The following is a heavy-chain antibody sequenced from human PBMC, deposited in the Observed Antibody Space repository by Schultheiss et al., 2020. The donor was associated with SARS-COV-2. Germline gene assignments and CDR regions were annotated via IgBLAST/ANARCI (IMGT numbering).Heavy chain of an antibody. D-gene: IGHD7-27*01. CDR1: GFTVSSYW. CDR2: IYSGDGT. CDR3: ARGLGTFDY. V-gene: IGHV3-53*01. J-gene: IGHJ4*02. Sequence: GGSLRLSCEASGFTVSSYWMHWVRQAPGKGLEWVSVIYSGDGTYYADSVKGRFTIPRDNSKNTLYLQMNSLTAEDTAVYYCARGLGTFDYWGQGTLVTVAS.